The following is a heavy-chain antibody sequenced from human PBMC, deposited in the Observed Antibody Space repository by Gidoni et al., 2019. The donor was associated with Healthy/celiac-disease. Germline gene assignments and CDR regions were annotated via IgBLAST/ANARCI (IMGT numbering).Heavy chain of an antibody. D-gene: IGHD1-26*01. CDR2: IKQDGSEK. CDR1: GFTFSSYW. J-gene: IGHJ4*02. CDR3: ARDEYSGSYSLFDY. Sequence: EVQLVESGGGLVQPGGSLSLSCAASGFTFSSYWMSWVRQAPGKGLEWVANIKQDGSEKYYVDSVKGRFTTSRDNAKNSLYLQMNSLRAEDTAVYYCARDEYSGSYSLFDYWGQGTLVTVSS. V-gene: IGHV3-7*03.